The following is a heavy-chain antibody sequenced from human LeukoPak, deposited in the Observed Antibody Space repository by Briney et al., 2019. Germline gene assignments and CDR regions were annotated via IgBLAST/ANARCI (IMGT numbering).Heavy chain of an antibody. CDR3: ARGGDSWYKLDD. D-gene: IGHD6-13*01. V-gene: IGHV1-46*01. CDR2: INPRGGST. Sequence: ASVKVSCKASAYTFTSYYRNWGRQAPGQGLEWMGIINPRGGSTSYAHKFLGRVTMTSDTSASTVFLEMNSLRSEDTAVYYCARGGDSWYKLDDWGQGSLVTVSS. CDR1: AYTFTSYY. J-gene: IGHJ4*02.